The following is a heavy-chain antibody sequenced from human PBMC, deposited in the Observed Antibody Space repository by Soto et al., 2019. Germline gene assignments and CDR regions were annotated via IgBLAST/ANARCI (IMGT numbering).Heavy chain of an antibody. V-gene: IGHV1-18*01. J-gene: IGHJ6*02. D-gene: IGHD2-15*01. CDR3: ARDGVAANYYYYYGMDV. CDR2: ISAYNGNT. CDR1: GYTFTSYG. Sequence: ASVKVSCKASGYTFTSYGISWVRQAPGQGLEWMGWISAYNGNTNYAQKLQGRVTMTTDTSTSTAYMELRSLRSDDTDVYYCARDGVAANYYYYYGMDVWGQGTTVTVSS.